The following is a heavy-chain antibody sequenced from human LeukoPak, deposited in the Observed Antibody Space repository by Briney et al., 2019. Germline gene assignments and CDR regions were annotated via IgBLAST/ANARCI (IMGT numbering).Heavy chain of an antibody. D-gene: IGHD3-10*01. J-gene: IGHJ4*02. CDR1: GFTFSSYA. V-gene: IGHV3-23*01. Sequence: GGSLRLSCAASGFTFSSYAMSWVRQAPGKGLERVSAISGSGGSTYYADSVKGRFTISRDNSKNTLYLQMNSLRVEDTAVYYCAKDYAGYTYYYGSGSYYNGSPNFDYWGQGTLVTVSS. CDR3: AKDYAGYTYYYGSGSYYNGSPNFDY. CDR2: ISGSGGST.